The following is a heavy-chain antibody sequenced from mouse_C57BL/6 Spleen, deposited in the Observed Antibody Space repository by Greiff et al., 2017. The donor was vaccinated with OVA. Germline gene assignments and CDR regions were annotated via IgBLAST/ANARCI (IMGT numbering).Heavy chain of an antibody. CDR3: TAGGYFDV. J-gene: IGHJ1*03. V-gene: IGHV6-3*01. CDR1: GFTFSNYW. CDR2: IRLKSDNYAT. Sequence: EVKLEESGGGLVQPGGSMKLSCVASGFTFSNYWMNWVRQSPEKGLEWVAQIRLKSDNYATHYAESVKGRFTISRDDSKSSVYLQMNNSRAEDTGIYYCTAGGYFDVWGTGTTVTVSS.